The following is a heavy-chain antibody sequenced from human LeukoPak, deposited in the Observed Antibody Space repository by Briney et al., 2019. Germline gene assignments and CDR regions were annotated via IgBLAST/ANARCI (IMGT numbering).Heavy chain of an antibody. Sequence: GGSLRLSCAASGLTGSHNYVSWVRQAPGKGLEWVSAIHTSGDTCYADSVKGRFTISRDTSKNTLYLQINSLRVEDTAVYYCIAFGDSNHWGQGTLVTVSS. CDR1: GLTGSHNY. D-gene: IGHD4-17*01. CDR2: IHTSGDT. CDR3: IAFGDSNH. J-gene: IGHJ5*02. V-gene: IGHV3-53*01.